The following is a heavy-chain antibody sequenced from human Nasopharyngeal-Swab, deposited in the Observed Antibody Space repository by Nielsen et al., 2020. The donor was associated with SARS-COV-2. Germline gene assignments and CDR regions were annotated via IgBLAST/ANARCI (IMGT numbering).Heavy chain of an antibody. CDR1: GGSISSYY. D-gene: IGHD2-15*01. Sequence: SETLSLTCTVSGGSISSYYWSWIRQPPGKGLEWIGYIYYSGSTNYNPSLKSRVTISVDTSKNQFSLKLSSVTAADTAVYHCARVDCSGGSCALPGWGQGTLVTVSS. V-gene: IGHV4-59*01. J-gene: IGHJ4*02. CDR3: ARVDCSGGSCALPG. CDR2: IYYSGST.